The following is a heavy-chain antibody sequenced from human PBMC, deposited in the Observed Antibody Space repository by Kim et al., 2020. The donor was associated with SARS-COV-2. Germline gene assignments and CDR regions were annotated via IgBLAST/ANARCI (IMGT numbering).Heavy chain of an antibody. Sequence: GGSLRLSCAASGFTFDDYAMHWVRQAPGKGLEWVSLISGDGGSTYYADSVKGRFTISRDNSKNSLYLQMNSLRTEDTALYYCAKDIYRYRGIRFDPWGQGTLVTVSS. CDR2: ISGDGGST. V-gene: IGHV3-43*02. CDR1: GFTFDDYA. J-gene: IGHJ5*02. CDR3: AKDIYRYRGIRFDP. D-gene: IGHD5-18*01.